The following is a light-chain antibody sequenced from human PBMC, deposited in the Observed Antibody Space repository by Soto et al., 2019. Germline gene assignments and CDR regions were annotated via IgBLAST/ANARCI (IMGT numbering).Light chain of an antibody. CDR3: QQSYSTLSIT. CDR2: AAS. J-gene: IGKJ5*01. CDR1: QDMSNY. Sequence: DIQMTQSPSSLSASVGDRVSITCQASQDMSNYLNWYQQKPGKAPKLLIYAASSLQSGVPSRFSGSGSGTDFTLTISSLQPEDFATYYCQQSYSTLSITFGQGTRLEI. V-gene: IGKV1-39*01.